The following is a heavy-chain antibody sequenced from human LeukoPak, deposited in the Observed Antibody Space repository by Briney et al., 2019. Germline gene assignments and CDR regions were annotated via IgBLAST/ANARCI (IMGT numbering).Heavy chain of an antibody. J-gene: IGHJ3*02. CDR1: GGSLSSYY. Sequence: PSETLSLTCTVSGGSLSSYYFSWIRQSPGKGLEWVAYINYSGSASYNPTLKSRVTMSVDTSKQFSLSLSSATAADTAVYYCARHNYDDYVFDIWGQGTKVTVSS. V-gene: IGHV4-59*08. D-gene: IGHD4-17*01. CDR3: ARHNYDDYVFDI. CDR2: INYSGSA.